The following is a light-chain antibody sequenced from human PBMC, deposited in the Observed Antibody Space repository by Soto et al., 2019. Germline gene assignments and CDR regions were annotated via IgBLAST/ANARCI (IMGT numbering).Light chain of an antibody. Sequence: NFMLTQPHSVSESARETVTISCTRTSGGIANNYVQRYQQRPGRAPTLVIYAHNQRPSGVPDRFSGSTDGSSNSASLTISGLQSEYEADYFCQSYDSSFVLFGGGTKVTVL. CDR3: QSYDSSFVL. CDR1: SGGIANNY. V-gene: IGLV6-57*04. CDR2: AHN. J-gene: IGLJ2*01.